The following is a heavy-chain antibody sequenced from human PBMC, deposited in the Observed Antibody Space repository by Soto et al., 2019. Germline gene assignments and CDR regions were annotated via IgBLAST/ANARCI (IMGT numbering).Heavy chain of an antibody. CDR1: GITLSSYA. CDR3: EKGQNSGTYRFYFDY. Sequence: GGSLRLSCAASGITLSSYAMSWVRQAPGKGPEWVSGISASGGSTSYADSVKGRFTISRDKSKNTLYLQMKSLRADETAGYHCEKGQNSGTYRFYFDYWGQGALVPVSS. V-gene: IGHV3-23*01. CDR2: ISASGGST. J-gene: IGHJ4*02. D-gene: IGHD1-26*01.